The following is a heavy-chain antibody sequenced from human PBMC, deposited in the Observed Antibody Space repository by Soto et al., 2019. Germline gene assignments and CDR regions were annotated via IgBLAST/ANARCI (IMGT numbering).Heavy chain of an antibody. Sequence: EVQLVESGGGLVQPGRSLRLSRAASGFTFDDYAIHWVRQAPGKGLEWVSGISWNGNSVYYADSVKGRFTISRDNAKKSLYLQMDSLRAEDTAFFYCARGVAMVPGFFDYWGQGVLVTVSS. CDR1: GFTFDDYA. CDR3: ARGVAMVPGFFDY. D-gene: IGHD3-10*01. J-gene: IGHJ4*02. CDR2: ISWNGNSV. V-gene: IGHV3-9*01.